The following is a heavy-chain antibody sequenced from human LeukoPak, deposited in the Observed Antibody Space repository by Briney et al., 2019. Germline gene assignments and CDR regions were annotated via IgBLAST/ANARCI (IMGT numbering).Heavy chain of an antibody. D-gene: IGHD6-6*01. CDR1: GFTFSSYG. CDR3: ARDLAARHFDY. CDR2: IWYDGSKK. V-gene: IGHV3-33*01. J-gene: IGHJ4*02. Sequence: GRSLRLSCEASGFTFSSYGMHWVRQAPGKGLEGVAVIWYDGSKKYYGDSVKGRFTISRDNSKNTLYLQMNSLRGEDTAIYYCARDLAARHFDYWGQGTLVTVSS.